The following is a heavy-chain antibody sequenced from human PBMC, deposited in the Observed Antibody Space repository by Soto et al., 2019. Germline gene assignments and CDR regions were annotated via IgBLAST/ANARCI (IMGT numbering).Heavy chain of an antibody. CDR2: IYYSGST. V-gene: IGHV4-39*01. D-gene: IGHD5-12*01. CDR3: ARSYDGYFDY. Sequence: SETLSLTCTVSGGSISSSSYYWGWIRQPPGKGLEWIGSIYYSGSTYYNPSLKSRVTISVDTSKNQFSLKLSSVAAADTAVYYCARSYDGYFDYWGQGTLVTVSS. J-gene: IGHJ4*02. CDR1: GGSISSSSYY.